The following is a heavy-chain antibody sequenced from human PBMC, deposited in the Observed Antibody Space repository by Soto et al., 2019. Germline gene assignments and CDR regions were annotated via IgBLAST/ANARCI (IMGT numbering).Heavy chain of an antibody. CDR2: TSSNNGKI. CDR3: ARTSVAQSEDYFDY. CDR1: GYSFTTYG. D-gene: IGHD5-12*01. V-gene: IGHV1-18*01. Sequence: QVQLMQSRTEVKRPGASVTVSCKTSGYSFTTYGISWVRQAPGQGLEWMGWTSSNNGKIKYAQKLQGRVTMTTDKSTNTVHMELRSLRSGDTAVYYCARTSVAQSEDYFDYWGQGTLVTVSS. J-gene: IGHJ4*02.